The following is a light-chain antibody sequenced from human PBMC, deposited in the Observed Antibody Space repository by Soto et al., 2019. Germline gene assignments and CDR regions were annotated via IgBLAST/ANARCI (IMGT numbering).Light chain of an antibody. CDR3: GTWDSSLSAGV. CDR2: DNN. V-gene: IGLV1-51*01. CDR1: NSNIGNNY. Sequence: QSVLTQPPSVSAAPRQTVTISCSGTNSNIGNNYVSWFQQLPGTAPKLLIYDNNRRPSGIPDRFSGSKSGTSATLAIAGLQTGDEADYYCGTWDSSLSAGVFGGGTKVTVL. J-gene: IGLJ2*01.